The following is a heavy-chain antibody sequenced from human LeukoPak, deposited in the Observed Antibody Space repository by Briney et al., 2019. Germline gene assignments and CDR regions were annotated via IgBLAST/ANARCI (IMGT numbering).Heavy chain of an antibody. V-gene: IGHV4-61*02. CDR2: IYTSGST. Sequence: SETLSLTCTVSGGSISSGSYYWSWIRQPAGKGLGWIGRIYTSGSTNYNPSLKSRVTISVDTSKNQFSLKLSSVTAADTAVYYCARGITILGVVTAMDVWGQGTTVTVSS. D-gene: IGHD3-3*01. CDR3: ARGITILGVVTAMDV. J-gene: IGHJ6*02. CDR1: GGSISSGSYY.